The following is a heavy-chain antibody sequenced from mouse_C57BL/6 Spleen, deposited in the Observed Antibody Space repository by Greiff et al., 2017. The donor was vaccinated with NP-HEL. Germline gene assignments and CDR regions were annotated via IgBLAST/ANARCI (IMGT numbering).Heavy chain of an antibody. CDR1: GYSITSGYY. CDR2: ISYDGSN. V-gene: IGHV3-6*01. Sequence: DVQLVESGPGLVKPSQSLSLTCSVTGYSITSGYYWNWIRQFPGNKLEWMGSISYDGSNNYNPSLQNPLSITRDTTKNQFFLKLNSVTTEDTATYYCARDQTPSYAMGYGGQGTSVTVSS. CDR3: ARDQTPSYAMGY. J-gene: IGHJ4*01.